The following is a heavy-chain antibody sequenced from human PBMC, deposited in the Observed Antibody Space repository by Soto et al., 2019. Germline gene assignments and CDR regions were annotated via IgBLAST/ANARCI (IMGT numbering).Heavy chain of an antibody. Sequence: QVQLQESGPGLVKPSETLSLTCSVSGGPISSYYWTWIRQPPGKSLEWIGYLYNGRSTDSNPSLKSRATISVDKSRNESSLNWRSVTAADTAVYYCARNALQGGVTGDSDYWGLGTLVIVSS. CDR1: GGPISSYY. J-gene: IGHJ4*02. V-gene: IGHV4-4*08. D-gene: IGHD3-3*01. CDR2: LYNGRST. CDR3: ARNALQGGVTGDSDY.